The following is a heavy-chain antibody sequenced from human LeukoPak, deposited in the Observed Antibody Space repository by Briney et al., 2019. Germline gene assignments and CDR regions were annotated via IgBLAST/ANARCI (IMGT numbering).Heavy chain of an antibody. Sequence: QPGGSLRLSCAASGFTVSSNYMSWVRQAPGKGLEWVSAISGSGGSTYYADSVKGRFTISRDNSKNTLYLQMNSLRAEDTAVYYCAKDQYYYDSSGFDAFDIWGQGTMVTVSS. CDR1: GFTVSSNY. CDR3: AKDQYYYDSSGFDAFDI. D-gene: IGHD3-22*01. CDR2: ISGSGGST. J-gene: IGHJ3*02. V-gene: IGHV3-23*01.